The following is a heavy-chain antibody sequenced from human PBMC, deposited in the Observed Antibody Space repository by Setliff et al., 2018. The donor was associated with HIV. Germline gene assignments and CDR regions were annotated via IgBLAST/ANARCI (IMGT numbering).Heavy chain of an antibody. V-gene: IGHV1-46*01. D-gene: IGHD1-1*01. J-gene: IGHJ3*02. Sequence: ASVKVSCKASGGTFSSYAISWVRQAPGQGLEWMGIINPTGGSTRNTQKFQGRVAMTRDTSTSTVYMELSSLRSEDTAVYYCASAGAWKRNALDIWGQGTMVTVSS. CDR3: ASAGAWKRNALDI. CDR2: INPTGGST. CDR1: GGTFSSYA.